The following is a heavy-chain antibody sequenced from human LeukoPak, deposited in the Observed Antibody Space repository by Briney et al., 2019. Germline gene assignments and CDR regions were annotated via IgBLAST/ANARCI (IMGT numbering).Heavy chain of an antibody. V-gene: IGHV3-53*01. D-gene: IGHD2-2*01. CDR1: GFTVSNNY. J-gene: IGHJ4*02. CDR2: IYNTGST. Sequence: PGGSLRLSCAASGFTVSNNYMSWVRQAPGKGLEWVSFIYNTGSTYYADSVKGRFTISRDNSKNTLYLQMNSLRAEDTAVYYCARWYCSSNSCYYNYWGQGTLVTVSS. CDR3: ARWYCSSNSCYYNY.